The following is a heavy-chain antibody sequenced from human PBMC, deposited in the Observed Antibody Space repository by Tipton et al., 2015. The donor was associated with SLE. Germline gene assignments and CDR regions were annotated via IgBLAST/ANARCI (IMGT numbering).Heavy chain of an antibody. D-gene: IGHD2-2*01. CDR2: VYKN. V-gene: IGHV4-59*01. J-gene: IGHJ4*02. CDR1: GVSISNYY. CDR3: ARGPYGPAASYDY. Sequence: TLSLTCYVTGVSISNYYWTWIRQSPGKGLEWIGNVYKNYNPSLESRVTISVDTSRNLFSLKLKSVSAADTAVYYCARGPYGPAASYDYWGQGSLVTVSS.